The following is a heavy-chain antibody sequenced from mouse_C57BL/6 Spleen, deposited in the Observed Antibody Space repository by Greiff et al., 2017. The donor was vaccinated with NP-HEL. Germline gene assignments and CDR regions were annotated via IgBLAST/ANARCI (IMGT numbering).Heavy chain of an antibody. CDR2: INPNNGGT. CDR1: GYTFTDYY. Sequence: EVKLQQSGPELVKPGASVKISCKASGYTFTDYYMNWVKQSHGKSLEWIGDINPNNGGTSYNQKFKGKATLTVDKSSSTAYMELRSLTSEDSAVYYCARSGGYDYDGYYFDYWGQGTTLTVSS. CDR3: ARSGGYDYDGYYFDY. D-gene: IGHD2-4*01. J-gene: IGHJ2*01. V-gene: IGHV1-26*01.